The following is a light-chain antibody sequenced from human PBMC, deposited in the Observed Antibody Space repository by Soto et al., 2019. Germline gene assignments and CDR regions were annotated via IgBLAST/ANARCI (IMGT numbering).Light chain of an antibody. J-gene: IGKJ2*01. Sequence: EIVLTQSPGTVSLSPGERATLSCRASQSISSNYLAWYQQRPGQAPRLLIYGASSRAAGIPDRFSGSGSGTDFTLTISRLEPEDFAVYYCQQYGSSHTFGQGTKLEIK. V-gene: IGKV3-20*01. CDR2: GAS. CDR3: QQYGSSHT. CDR1: QSISSNY.